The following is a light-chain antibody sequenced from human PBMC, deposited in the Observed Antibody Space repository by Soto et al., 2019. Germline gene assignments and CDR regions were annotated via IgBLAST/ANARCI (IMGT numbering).Light chain of an antibody. CDR1: QSVGST. Sequence: ETVMTKSPATLSVSPGERATLSCRASQSVGSTLAWYQQQPGQAHRLLIYGASTRATGIPARFSGSGSGTEFTLTISSLQSEDFAVYYCQQYNNWPLTFGGGTKVEIK. J-gene: IGKJ4*01. V-gene: IGKV3-15*01. CDR2: GAS. CDR3: QQYNNWPLT.